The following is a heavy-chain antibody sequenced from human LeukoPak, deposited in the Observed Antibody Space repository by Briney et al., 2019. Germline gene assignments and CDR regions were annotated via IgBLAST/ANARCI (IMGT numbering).Heavy chain of an antibody. CDR3: AGHIKKTYFYGPDFDY. Sequence: SETLSLTCAVYGGSFSGYYWSWIRQPPGKGLEWIGEINHSGSTHCNPSLKSRVTISVDSSKNQSSLKLTSVAAADTAVYYCAGHIKKTYFYGPDFDYWGQGTLVTVSS. D-gene: IGHD3-10*01. J-gene: IGHJ4*02. CDR1: GGSFSGYY. V-gene: IGHV4-34*01. CDR2: INHSGST.